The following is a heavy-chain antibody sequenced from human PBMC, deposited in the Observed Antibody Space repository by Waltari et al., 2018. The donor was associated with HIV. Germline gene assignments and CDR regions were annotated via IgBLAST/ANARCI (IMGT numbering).Heavy chain of an antibody. CDR2: IRGGGET. D-gene: IGHD3-10*01. Sequence: QLLESGGGLVEPGGSLRLSCAASGFIFTAFAMDWVRQAPGKGLEWVSAIRGGGETFYADSEKGRFTISRDNSKNTLYLQMNSLRADDAAVYYCVKDSGRAADVFDLWGQGTMVTVSS. CDR1: GFIFTAFA. CDR3: VKDSGRAADVFDL. J-gene: IGHJ3*01. V-gene: IGHV3-23*01.